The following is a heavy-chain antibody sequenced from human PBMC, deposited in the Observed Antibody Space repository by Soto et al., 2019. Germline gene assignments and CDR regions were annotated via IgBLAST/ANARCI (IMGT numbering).Heavy chain of an antibody. V-gene: IGHV3-11*01. J-gene: IGHJ4*02. D-gene: IGHD6-25*01. CDR1: GFTFTDYF. CDR3: AREYNSAFDY. Sequence: QVQLVESGGGLVTPGGSLRLSCAASGFTFTDYFMTWIRQAPGKGLEWVSYISGSGSYIYYADSVKGRFTISRDNAKNSLHLQMNRLRAEDTALYYCAREYNSAFDYWGQGTLVTVSS. CDR2: ISGSGSYI.